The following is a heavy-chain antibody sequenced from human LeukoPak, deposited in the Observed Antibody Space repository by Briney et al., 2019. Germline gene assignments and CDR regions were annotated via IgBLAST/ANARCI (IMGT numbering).Heavy chain of an antibody. CDR1: GGSFSGYY. D-gene: IGHD6-13*01. CDR2: IYYSGST. V-gene: IGHV4-59*01. J-gene: IGHJ5*02. CDR3: ARDLAAAGKPDWFDP. Sequence: PSETLSLTCAVYGGSFSGYYWSWIRQPPGKGLEWIGYIYYSGSTNYNPSLKSRVTISVDTSKNQFSLKLSSVTAADTAVYYCARDLAAAGKPDWFDPWGQGTLVTVSS.